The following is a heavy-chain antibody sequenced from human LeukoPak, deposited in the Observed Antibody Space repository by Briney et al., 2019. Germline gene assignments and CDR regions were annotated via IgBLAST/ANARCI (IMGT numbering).Heavy chain of an antibody. D-gene: IGHD1-26*01. CDR2: ISGGGDTT. CDR3: ARDYFGSPSALDY. J-gene: IGHJ4*02. CDR1: GFTFSSYG. Sequence: GGSLRLSCAASGFTFSSYGMSWVRQAPGKGLEWVSAISGGGDTTFYVDSVKGRFTISRDNAKNSLYLQMNSLRAEDTALYYCARDYFGSPSALDYWGQGTLVTVSS. V-gene: IGHV3-23*01.